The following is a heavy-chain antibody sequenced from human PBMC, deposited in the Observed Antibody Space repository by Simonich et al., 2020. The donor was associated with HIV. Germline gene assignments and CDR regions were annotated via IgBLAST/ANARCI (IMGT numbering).Heavy chain of an antibody. V-gene: IGHV1-24*01. CDR1: GYTLTELS. CDR2: FEPEYSET. CDR3: ATKIIARDAFDI. Sequence: QVQLVQSGAEVKKPGASVKVSCKVSGYTLTELSMHWVGQAPGKGLEWRGGFEPEYSETIYAQKFQGKVTMTEDTSTDTAYMELSSLRSEDTAVYYCATKIIARDAFDIWGQGTTVTVSS. D-gene: IGHD3-16*02. J-gene: IGHJ3*02.